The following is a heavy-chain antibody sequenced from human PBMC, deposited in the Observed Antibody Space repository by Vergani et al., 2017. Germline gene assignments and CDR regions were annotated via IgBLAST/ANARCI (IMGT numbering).Heavy chain of an antibody. V-gene: IGHV4-61*02. J-gene: IGHJ5*02. D-gene: IGHD6-6*01. CDR3: ARTSIAARPVGWFDP. CDR1: GGSISSGSYY. CDR2: IYTSGRT. Sequence: QVQLQESGPGLVKPSQTLSLTCTVSGGSISSGSYYWSWIRQPAGKGLECSGRIYTSGRTNYNPSLKSRVTMSVDTSKNQFSLTLSSVTAEDTAVYYCARTSIAARPVGWFDPWGQGTLVTVSS.